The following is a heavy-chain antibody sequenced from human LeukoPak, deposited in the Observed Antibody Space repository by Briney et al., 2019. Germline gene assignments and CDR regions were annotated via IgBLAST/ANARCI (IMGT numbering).Heavy chain of an antibody. CDR2: ISSSSSTI. J-gene: IGHJ6*02. CDR1: GFTFSSYS. D-gene: IGHD3-22*01. Sequence: PGGSLRLSCAASGFTFSSYSMNWVRQAPGKGLEWVSYISSSSSTIYYADSVKGRFTISRDNAKNSLYLQMNSLRAEDTAVYYCARDHYYDSSGYSRSLYYYYYYGMDVWGQGTTVTVSS. CDR3: ARDHYYDSSGYSRSLYYYYYYGMDV. V-gene: IGHV3-48*01.